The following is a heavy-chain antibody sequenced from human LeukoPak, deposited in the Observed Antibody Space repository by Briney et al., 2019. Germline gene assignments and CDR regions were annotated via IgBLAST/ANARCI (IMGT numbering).Heavy chain of an antibody. Sequence: GSLRLSCAASGFTFSSYAMHWVRQAPGKGLEWVAVISYDGSNKYYADSVKGRFTISRDNSKNTLYLQMNSLKGDDTAVYYCAKDSAFYYIDVWGKGTTVIISS. D-gene: IGHD3-10*01. CDR2: ISYDGSNK. J-gene: IGHJ6*03. V-gene: IGHV3-30*04. CDR3: AKDSAFYYIDV. CDR1: GFTFSSYA.